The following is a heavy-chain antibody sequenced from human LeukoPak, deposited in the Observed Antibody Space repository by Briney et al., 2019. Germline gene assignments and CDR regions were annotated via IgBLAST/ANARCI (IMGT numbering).Heavy chain of an antibody. CDR3: ARDRSSLYNGNYAF. CDR2: INPNSGGT. J-gene: IGHJ4*02. Sequence: ASVKASCKASGYTFTGYYMHWVRQAPGQGLEWMGWINPNSGGTNYAQKFQGRVTMTRDTSISTAYMELSRLRSDDTAVYYCARDRSSLYNGNYAFWGQGTLVTVSS. V-gene: IGHV1-2*02. D-gene: IGHD5-12*01. CDR1: GYTFTGYY.